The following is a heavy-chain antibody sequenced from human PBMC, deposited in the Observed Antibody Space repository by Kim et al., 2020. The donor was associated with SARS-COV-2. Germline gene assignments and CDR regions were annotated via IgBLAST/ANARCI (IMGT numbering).Heavy chain of an antibody. V-gene: IGHV4-34*01. Sequence: SETLSLTCAVYGGSFSGYYWSWIRQPPGKGLEWIGEINHSGSTNYNPSLKSRVTISVDTSKNQFSLKLSSVTAADTAVYYCARVYYYGSGSYPSFDYWGQGTLVTVSS. D-gene: IGHD3-10*01. CDR3: ARVYYYGSGSYPSFDY. J-gene: IGHJ4*02. CDR2: INHSGST. CDR1: GGSFSGYY.